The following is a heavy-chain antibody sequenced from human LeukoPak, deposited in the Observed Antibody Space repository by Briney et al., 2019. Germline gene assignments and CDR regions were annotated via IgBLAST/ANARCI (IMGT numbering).Heavy chain of an antibody. CDR2: ISFDGSNE. V-gene: IGHV3-30*04. D-gene: IGHD3-16*01. J-gene: IGHJ4*02. Sequence: GGSLRLSCAASGFTFSTYAMHWVRQAPGKGLEWVAVISFDGSNEYYADSVKGRFTISRDSSKNTLYLQMNSLRAEDTAFYYCVNGPAGESPYYFHYWGQGTLVTVSS. CDR1: GFTFSTYA. CDR3: VNGPAGESPYYFHY.